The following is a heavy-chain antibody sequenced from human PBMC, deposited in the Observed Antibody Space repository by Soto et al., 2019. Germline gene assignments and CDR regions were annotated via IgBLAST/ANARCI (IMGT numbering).Heavy chain of an antibody. CDR3: ARRYDFWGGMDV. Sequence: KPGGSLRLSCAASGFPFSSFGLNWVRQAPGKGLEWVSSISSSGTYIFYADSVKGRFTISRDNTKNSVFLQLDSLRAEDSAVYFCARRYDFWGGMDVWGQGTTVTVSS. V-gene: IGHV3-21*01. CDR2: ISSSGTYI. CDR1: GFPFSSFG. J-gene: IGHJ6*02. D-gene: IGHD3-3*01.